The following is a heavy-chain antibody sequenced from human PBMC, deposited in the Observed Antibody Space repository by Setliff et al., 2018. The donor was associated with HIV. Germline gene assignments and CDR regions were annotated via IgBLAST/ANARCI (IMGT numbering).Heavy chain of an antibody. CDR2: VIASFATA. J-gene: IGHJ3*01. Sequence: ASVKVSCKASGGTFKNLAISWVRQAPGQGLEWMGGVIASFATANYAQKFQGRITITADELTSTVYMDLNSLKSEDSAVYYCANPHDGGAFDVWGQGTAVTVSS. CDR3: ANPHDGGAFDV. D-gene: IGHD1-1*01. CDR1: GGTFKNLA. V-gene: IGHV1-69*13.